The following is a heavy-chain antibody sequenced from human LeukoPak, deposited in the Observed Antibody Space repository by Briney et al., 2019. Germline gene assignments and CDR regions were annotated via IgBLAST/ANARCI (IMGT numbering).Heavy chain of an antibody. J-gene: IGHJ6*03. CDR3: AREAYGGNFGYYYYMDV. V-gene: IGHV3-23*01. CDR2: ISGSGGST. Sequence: PGGSLRLSCAASGFTFSSYAVSWVRQAPGKGLEWVSSISGSGGSTYSADSVKGRFTISRDNAKNSLYLQMNSLRAEDTALYYCAREAYGGNFGYYYYMDVWGKGTTVTVSS. D-gene: IGHD4-23*01. CDR1: GFTFSSYA.